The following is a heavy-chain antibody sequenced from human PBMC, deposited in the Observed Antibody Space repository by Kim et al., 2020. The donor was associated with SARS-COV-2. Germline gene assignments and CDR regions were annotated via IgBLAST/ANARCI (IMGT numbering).Heavy chain of an antibody. Sequence: SETLSLTCTVSGGSISSGSYYWSWIRQPAGKGLEWIGRIYTSGSTNYNPSLKSRVTISVDTSKNQFSLKLSSVTAADTAVYYCARAPPYYYGSGSYYTRDYYYNGMDVWGQGTTVTVSS. D-gene: IGHD3-10*01. CDR3: ARAPPYYYGSGSYYTRDYYYNGMDV. CDR1: GGSISSGSYY. J-gene: IGHJ6*02. CDR2: IYTSGST. V-gene: IGHV4-61*02.